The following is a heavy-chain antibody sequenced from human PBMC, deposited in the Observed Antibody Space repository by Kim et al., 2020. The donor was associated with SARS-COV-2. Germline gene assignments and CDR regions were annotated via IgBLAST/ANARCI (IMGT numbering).Heavy chain of an antibody. CDR2: ILSEKVSS. CDR3: AKVGDYDSSGFYAFLRS. D-gene: IGHD3-22*01. CDR1: GVDFSTHS. Sequence: GGSLRLSCAASGVDFSTHSMHWFRQAPGKVLGWVSGILSEKVSSSYAYSGKGRFTISRDNAKHTRYLQINGLRTEDTAVYYCAKVGDYDSSGFYAFLRSWGQGTRFPVSS. J-gene: IGHJ5*02. V-gene: IGHV3-74*03.